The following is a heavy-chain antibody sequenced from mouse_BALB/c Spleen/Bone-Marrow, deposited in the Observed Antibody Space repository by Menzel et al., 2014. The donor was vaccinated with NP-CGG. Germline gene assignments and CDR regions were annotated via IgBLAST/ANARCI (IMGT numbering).Heavy chain of an antibody. CDR2: ISSGGSYT. J-gene: IGHJ4*01. CDR1: GFTFSSYT. CDR3: TRDLYDGYYYYAMVF. Sequence: VKRMESGGGLGKPGGSRKLSCAGTGFTFSSYTMSWVRQTPEKMLEWVATISSGGSYTYYPDSVKGRFTISRDNGKNTLYLQMSSLNSEDTAMYYCTRDLYDGYYYYAMVFCDHTTTATISS. D-gene: IGHD2-3*01. V-gene: IGHV5-6-4*01.